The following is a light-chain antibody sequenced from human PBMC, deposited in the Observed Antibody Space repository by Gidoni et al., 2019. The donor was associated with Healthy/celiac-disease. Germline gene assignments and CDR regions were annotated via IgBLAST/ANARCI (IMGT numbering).Light chain of an antibody. Sequence: EIVMTQSPATLSVSPGERATLSCRASQSVSSNLAWYQQKPGQAPRLLISGASTRATGIPARFSGSGSGTEFTLTISSLQSEDFAVDYCQQYNNWPPWTFGQGTKVEIK. CDR1: QSVSSN. V-gene: IGKV3-15*01. CDR3: QQYNNWPPWT. J-gene: IGKJ1*01. CDR2: GAS.